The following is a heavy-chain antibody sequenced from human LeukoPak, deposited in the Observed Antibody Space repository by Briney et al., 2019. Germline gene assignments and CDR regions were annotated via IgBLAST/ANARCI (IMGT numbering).Heavy chain of an antibody. CDR2: ISGSGGST. D-gene: IGHD5-24*01. J-gene: IGHJ4*02. Sequence: PGGSLRLSYAASGFTFSSYGMSWVRQAPGKGLEWVSAISGSGGSTYYADSVKGRFTISRDNSKNTLYLQMNSLRAEDTAVYYCAKDGDGYNAAYWGQGTLVTVSS. CDR1: GFTFSSYG. V-gene: IGHV3-23*01. CDR3: AKDGDGYNAAY.